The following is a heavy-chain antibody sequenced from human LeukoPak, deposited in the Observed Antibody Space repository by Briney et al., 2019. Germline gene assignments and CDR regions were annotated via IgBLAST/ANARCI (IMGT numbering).Heavy chain of an antibody. Sequence: ASVKVSCKASGYTFTTYDINWVRQATGQGLEWMGWMNPNSGNTGYAQKLQGGVTMTRNTSITTAYMELSSLRSEDTAVYYCARGRGSGHKENWFDPWGQGTLVTVSS. CDR2: MNPNSGNT. V-gene: IGHV1-8*01. CDR1: GYTFTTYD. CDR3: ARGRGSGHKENWFDP. J-gene: IGHJ5*02. D-gene: IGHD6-19*01.